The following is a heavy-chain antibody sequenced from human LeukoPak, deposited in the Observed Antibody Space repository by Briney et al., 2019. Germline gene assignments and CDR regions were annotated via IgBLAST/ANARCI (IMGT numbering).Heavy chain of an antibody. Sequence: GGSLRLSCAASAFTFSSYSMNWVRQAPGKGLEWVSYISSSSSTIYYADSVKGRFTISRDNAKNSLYLQMNSLRAEDTAVYYCASPSKYDILTGYYKGDDYWGQGTLVTVSS. CDR1: AFTFSSYS. J-gene: IGHJ4*02. V-gene: IGHV3-48*01. CDR3: ASPSKYDILTGYYKGDDY. CDR2: ISSSSSTI. D-gene: IGHD3-9*01.